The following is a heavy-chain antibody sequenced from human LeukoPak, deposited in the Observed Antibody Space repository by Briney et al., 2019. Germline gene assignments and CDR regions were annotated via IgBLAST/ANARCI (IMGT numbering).Heavy chain of an antibody. CDR1: GFTFSSYW. CDR3: AGVQRSSSGWYEAGLDY. V-gene: IGHV3-74*01. Sequence: GGSLRLSCAAPGFTFSSYWMYWVRQAPGKGLVWVSHINSDGSITSYADSVKGRFTISRDNAKNTLYLQMNSLIAEDTAVYYCAGVQRSSSGWYEAGLDYWGQGTLVTVSS. J-gene: IGHJ4*02. CDR2: INSDGSIT. D-gene: IGHD6-19*01.